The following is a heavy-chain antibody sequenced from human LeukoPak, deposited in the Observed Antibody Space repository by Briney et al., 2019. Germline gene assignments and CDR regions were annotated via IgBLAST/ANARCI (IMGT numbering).Heavy chain of an antibody. CDR3: ARGDYYYDSSGEFDY. CDR1: GGSFSGYY. D-gene: IGHD3-22*01. J-gene: IGHJ4*02. V-gene: IGHV4-34*01. Sequence: SETLSLTCAVYGGSFSGYYLSWIRQPPGKGLEWIGEINHSGSTNYNPSLKSRVTISVDTSKNQFSLKLSSVTAADTAVYYCARGDYYYDSSGEFDYWGQGTLVTVSS. CDR2: INHSGST.